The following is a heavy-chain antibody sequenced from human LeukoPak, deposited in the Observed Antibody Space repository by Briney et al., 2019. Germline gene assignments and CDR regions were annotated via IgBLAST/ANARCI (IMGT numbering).Heavy chain of an antibody. CDR1: GFTFSSYA. J-gene: IGHJ1*01. CDR3: AKEIYGDSTGGRFQH. CDR2: ISASGGST. Sequence: GGSLRLSCAASGFTFSSYAMSWVRQVSGKGLEWVSVISASGGSTYYADSVKGRFTISRDNSKNTLNLQMKSLRAEDTAVYYCAKEIYGDSTGGRFQHWGQGTLVTVSS. V-gene: IGHV3-23*01. D-gene: IGHD4-17*01.